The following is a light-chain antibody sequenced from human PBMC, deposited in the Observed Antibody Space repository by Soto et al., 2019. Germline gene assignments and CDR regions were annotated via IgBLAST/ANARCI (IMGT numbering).Light chain of an antibody. CDR1: QSISSSY. CDR3: QQYSSSPEA. CDR2: GAS. J-gene: IGKJ1*01. V-gene: IGKV3-20*01. Sequence: EIVMTQSPATLSVSPGGRATLSCRASQSISSSYLVWYQQKPGQAPRLLMYGASSRATGIPDRISGSGSGTDFTLTISRLEPEDFAVYYCQQYSSSPEAFGQGTKVDIK.